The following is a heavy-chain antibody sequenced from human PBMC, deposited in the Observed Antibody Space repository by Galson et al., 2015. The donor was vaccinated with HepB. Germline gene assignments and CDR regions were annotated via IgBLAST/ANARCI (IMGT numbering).Heavy chain of an antibody. CDR1: GFSFTNYA. J-gene: IGHJ6*04. D-gene: IGHD3-3*01. Sequence: SLRLSCAASGFSFTNYAMTWVRQTPGKGLEWVSSISGRGANTKYADSVEGRFTISRDNSRNTLYLQMNSLRADDTAVYYCTKGPMEWGTIYMDVCVKGTAVTVAS. CDR2: ISGRGANT. V-gene: IGHV3-23*01. CDR3: TKGPMEWGTIYMDV.